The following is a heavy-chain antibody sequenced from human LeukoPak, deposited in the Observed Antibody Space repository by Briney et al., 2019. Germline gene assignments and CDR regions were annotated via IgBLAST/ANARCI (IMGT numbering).Heavy chain of an antibody. CDR2: INHSGST. Sequence: SETLSLTCAVYGGSFSGYYWSWIRQPPGKGLEWIGEINHSGSTNYNPSLKSRVTISVDTSKNQFSLKLSSVTAADTAVYYGARGSGSLGWTFEKLFDYWGQGTLVTVSS. CDR1: GGSFSGYY. D-gene: IGHD3-16*01. CDR3: ARGSGSLGWTFEKLFDY. V-gene: IGHV4-34*01. J-gene: IGHJ4*02.